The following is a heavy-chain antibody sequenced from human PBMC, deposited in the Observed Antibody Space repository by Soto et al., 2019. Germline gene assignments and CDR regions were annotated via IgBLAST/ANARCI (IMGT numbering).Heavy chain of an antibody. CDR1: GFTFSSYS. J-gene: IGHJ4*02. V-gene: IGHV3-21*01. CDR2: ISSSSSYI. D-gene: IGHD4-17*01. CDR3: ARDRYGDHLDY. Sequence: VQLVESGGGMVKPGGSLRLSCAASGFTFSSYSMNWVRQAPGKGLEWVSSISSSSSYIYYADSVKGRFTISRDNAENSVYLQMNSLRAEDTAVEYCARDRYGDHLDYWGQGTLVTVSS.